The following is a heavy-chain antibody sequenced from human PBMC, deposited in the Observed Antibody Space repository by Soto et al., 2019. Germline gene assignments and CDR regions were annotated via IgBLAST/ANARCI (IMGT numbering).Heavy chain of an antibody. CDR1: GGSISSGDYY. J-gene: IGHJ4*02. D-gene: IGHD3-3*01. CDR2: IYYSWST. V-gene: IGHV4-30-4*01. Sequence: SETLSLTCTVYGGSISSGDYYWSWIRQPPRKGLEWIGYIYYSWSTYYNPSLKSRVTISVDTSKNQFSLKLSSVTAADTVVYYCARTAYDFWSGYHDYWGQGTLVTVSS. CDR3: ARTAYDFWSGYHDY.